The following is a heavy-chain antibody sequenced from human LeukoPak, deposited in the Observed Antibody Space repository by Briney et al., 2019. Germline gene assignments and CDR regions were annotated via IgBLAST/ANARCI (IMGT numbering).Heavy chain of an antibody. CDR2: IYYSGST. CDR3: ARLDCSSWFDP. CDR1: GGSISGSSYY. D-gene: IGHD6-13*01. Sequence: SETLSLTCTVSGGSISGSSYYWGWIRQPPGKGLEWIGSIYYSGSTYYNPSLKSRVTISVDTSKNQFSLKLSSVTAADTAVYYCARLDCSSWFDPWGQGTLVTVSS. J-gene: IGHJ5*02. V-gene: IGHV4-39*01.